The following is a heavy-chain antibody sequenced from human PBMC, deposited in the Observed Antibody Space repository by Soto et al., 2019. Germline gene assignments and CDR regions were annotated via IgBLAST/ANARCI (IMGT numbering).Heavy chain of an antibody. CDR3: ARGTGELDH. V-gene: IGHV3-11*01. D-gene: IGHD1-26*01. Sequence: GGSLRSSFPAPGFTFSDYYMSWIPQAPGKGLEWVSYTSSSGSNIYYTDSVKGRFTISRDNAKTSLYLQMNSLRAEDTAVYYCARGTGELDHWGQGTLVTVSS. CDR1: GFTFSDYY. J-gene: IGHJ4*02. CDR2: TSSSGSNI.